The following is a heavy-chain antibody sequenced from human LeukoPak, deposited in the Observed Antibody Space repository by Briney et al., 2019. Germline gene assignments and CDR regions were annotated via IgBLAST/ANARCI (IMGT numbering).Heavy chain of an antibody. D-gene: IGHD2-2*01. J-gene: IGHJ5*02. V-gene: IGHV1-69*13. CDR2: IIPIFGTA. CDR1: GGTFSSYA. Sequence: ASVKVSCKASGGTFSSYAISWVRQAPGQGLEWMGGIIPIFGTANYAQKFHGRVTITADESMSTAYMELSSLRSEDTAVYYCARGDQYQLLSVPRFDPWGQGTLVTVSS. CDR3: ARGDQYQLLSVPRFDP.